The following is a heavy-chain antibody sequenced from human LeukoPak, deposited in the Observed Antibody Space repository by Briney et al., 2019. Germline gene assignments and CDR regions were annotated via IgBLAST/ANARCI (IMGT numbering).Heavy chain of an antibody. CDR3: ARRSSLDY. CDR2: IREDGSEK. J-gene: IGHJ4*02. Sequence: GGSLRLSCAASGFTFSSYWMSWVRQATGKGLEWVARIREDGSEKYYVDSVKGRFTISRDNAKNSLYLQMNSLRVEDTAVYYCARRSSLDYWGQGTLVTVSS. CDR1: GFTFSSYW. V-gene: IGHV3-7*01.